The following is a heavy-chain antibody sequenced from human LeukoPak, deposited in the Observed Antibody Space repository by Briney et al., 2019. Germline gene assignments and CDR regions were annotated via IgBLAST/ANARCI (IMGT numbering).Heavy chain of an antibody. V-gene: IGHV5-51*01. CDR1: GYSFITYW. D-gene: IGHD5-24*01. CDR3: ARRDGYNSFDF. CDR2: IYPGDSDT. Sequence: GESLQISCKGSGYSFITYWIGWVRQMPGKGLEWTGIIYPGDSDTRYSPSFQGQVTISADKSISTAYLQWSSLKASDTAIYYCARRDGYNSFDFWGQGTLVTVSS. J-gene: IGHJ4*02.